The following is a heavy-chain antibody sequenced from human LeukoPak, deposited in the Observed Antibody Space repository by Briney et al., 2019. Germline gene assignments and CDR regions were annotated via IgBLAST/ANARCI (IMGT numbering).Heavy chain of an antibody. J-gene: IGHJ4*02. CDR2: IRYDGSNK. CDR3: AKHPSGGYDSSGYYYFDY. D-gene: IGHD3-22*01. V-gene: IGHV3-30*02. Sequence: PGGSVRLSCAASGFTFSSYGMHWVRQAPGKGLEWVTFIRYDGSNKYYADSVKGRFTISRDNSKNTLYLQMNSLRAEDTAVYYCAKHPSGGYDSSGYYYFDYWGQGTLVTVSS. CDR1: GFTFSSYG.